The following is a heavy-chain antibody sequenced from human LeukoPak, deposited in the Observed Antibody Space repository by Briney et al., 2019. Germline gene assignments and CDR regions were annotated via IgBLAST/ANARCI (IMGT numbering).Heavy chain of an antibody. CDR1: GFAFGNYA. J-gene: IGHJ4*02. D-gene: IGHD4-17*01. V-gene: IGHV3-23*01. Sequence: GGSLRLSCAASGFAFGNYAMGWVRQAPGKGLEWVSSIDSSGSYTPSADSAKGRFTISRDNSQNTLYLQMNSLRAEDTAVYYCARDYADYVGYFFFDYWGQGTLVTVSS. CDR2: IDSSGSYT. CDR3: ARDYADYVGYFFFDY.